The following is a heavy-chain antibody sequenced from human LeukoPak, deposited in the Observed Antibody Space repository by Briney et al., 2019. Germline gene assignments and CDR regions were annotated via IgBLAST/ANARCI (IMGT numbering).Heavy chain of an antibody. Sequence: PGGSLRLSCAASGFTFSSYAMSWVRQAPGKGLEWVSAISGSGGSTYYADSVKGRLTISRDNSKNTLYLQMNSLRAEDTAVYYCAKPLTMYYYDSSGYYVYWGQGTLVTVSS. CDR3: AKPLTMYYYDSSGYYVY. CDR2: ISGSGGST. D-gene: IGHD3-22*01. J-gene: IGHJ4*02. CDR1: GFTFSSYA. V-gene: IGHV3-23*01.